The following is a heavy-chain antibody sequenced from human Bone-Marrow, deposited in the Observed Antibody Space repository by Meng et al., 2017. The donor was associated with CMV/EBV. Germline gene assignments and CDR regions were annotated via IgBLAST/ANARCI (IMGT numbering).Heavy chain of an antibody. D-gene: IGHD2-2*01. CDR3: ARERIPAALNAFDI. J-gene: IGHJ3*02. CDR2: INWNGGST. V-gene: IGHV3-20*04. Sequence: GESLKISCAASGFTFDDYGLSWVRQAPGKGLEWVSGINWNGGSTGYADSVKGRFTISRDNAKNSLYLQMNSLRAEDTALYYCARERIPAALNAFDIWGQGTMVTVSS. CDR1: GFTFDDYG.